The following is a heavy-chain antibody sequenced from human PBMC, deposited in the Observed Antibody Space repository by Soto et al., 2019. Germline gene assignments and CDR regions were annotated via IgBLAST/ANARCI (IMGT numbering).Heavy chain of an antibody. CDR1: GFTFSSYG. CDR2: IWYDGSNK. D-gene: IGHD3-3*01. V-gene: IGHV3-33*01. CDR3: ARDYDFWSGTRHYYGMDV. Sequence: PGGSLRLSCAASGFTFSSYGMHWVRQAPGKGLEWVAVIWYDGSNKYYADSVKGRFTISRDNSKNTLYLQMNSLRAEDTAVYYCARDYDFWSGTRHYYGMDVWGQGTTVTVSS. J-gene: IGHJ6*02.